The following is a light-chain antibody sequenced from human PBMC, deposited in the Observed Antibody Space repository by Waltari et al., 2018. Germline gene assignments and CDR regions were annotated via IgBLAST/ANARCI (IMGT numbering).Light chain of an antibody. CDR1: SSDVGGYNY. J-gene: IGLJ3*02. Sequence: QSALTQPPSASGSPGQSVTIPCTGTSSDVGGYNYVSWYQQYPGKAPKVMIYEVSKRPPGVPDGCSGSKSDNPASLTVSGVQAEDEADYYCSSYAGNNNLVFGGGTKLTVL. V-gene: IGLV2-8*01. CDR3: SSYAGNNNLV. CDR2: EVS.